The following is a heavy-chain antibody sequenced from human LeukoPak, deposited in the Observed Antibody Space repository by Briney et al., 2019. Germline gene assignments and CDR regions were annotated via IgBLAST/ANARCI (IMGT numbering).Heavy chain of an antibody. D-gene: IGHD1-26*01. V-gene: IGHV3-21*01. CDR2: ISSSSSYI. J-gene: IGHJ2*01. CDR3: ARDRWEPPRYWYFDL. Sequence: PGGSLRLSCAASGFTFSSYSMNWVRQAPGKGLEWVSSISSSSSYIYYADSVKGRFTISRHNAKNSLYLQMNSLRAEDTAVYYCARDRWEPPRYWYFDLWGRGTLVTVSS. CDR1: GFTFSSYS.